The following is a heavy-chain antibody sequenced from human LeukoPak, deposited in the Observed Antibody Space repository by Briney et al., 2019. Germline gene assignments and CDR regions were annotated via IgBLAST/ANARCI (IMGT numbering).Heavy chain of an antibody. CDR2: IYPNSGAT. J-gene: IGHJ4*02. CDR3: GTLLSNGPFDY. CDR1: GYTFTRYY. V-gene: IGHV1-2*02. Sequence: ASVKVSCKASGYTFTRYYMRWVRQAPGQGLEWMGWIYPNSGATKYAQKFQGRVTMTRDTSISTAYMELSGLRSDDTAVYYCGTLLSNGPFDYWGQGSLVTVSS.